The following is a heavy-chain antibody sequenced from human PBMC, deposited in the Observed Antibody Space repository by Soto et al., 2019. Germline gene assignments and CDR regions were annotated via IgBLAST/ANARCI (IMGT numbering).Heavy chain of an antibody. CDR1: GYTFTGYY. CDR3: ARDMYDSSGSNWFDP. J-gene: IGHJ5*02. Sequence: ASVKVSCKASGYTFTGYYMHWVRQAPGQGLEWMGWINPNSGGTNYAQKFQGRVTMTRDTSISTAYMELSRLRSDDTAVYYCARDMYDSSGSNWFDPWGQGTLVTVSS. V-gene: IGHV1-2*02. CDR2: INPNSGGT. D-gene: IGHD3-22*01.